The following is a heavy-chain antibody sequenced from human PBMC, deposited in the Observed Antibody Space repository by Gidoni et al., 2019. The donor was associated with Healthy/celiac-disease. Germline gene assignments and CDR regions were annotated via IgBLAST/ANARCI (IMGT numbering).Heavy chain of an antibody. CDR2: ISGSGGST. Sequence: EVQLLESGGGLVQPGGSLRLSCAASGFTFSSYAMSWVRQAPGKGLEWVSAISGSGGSTYYADSVKGRFTISRDNSKNTLYLQMNSLRAEDTAVYYCAKSIRMTTVTTGGFYYYYGMDVWGQGTTVTVSS. J-gene: IGHJ6*02. CDR3: AKSIRMTTVTTGGFYYYYGMDV. D-gene: IGHD4-17*01. CDR1: GFTFSSYA. V-gene: IGHV3-23*01.